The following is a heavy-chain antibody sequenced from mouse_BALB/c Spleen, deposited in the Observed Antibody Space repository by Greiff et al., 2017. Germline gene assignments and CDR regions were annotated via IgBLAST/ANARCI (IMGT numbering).Heavy chain of an antibody. V-gene: IGHV1-7*01. CDR1: GYTFTSYW. Sequence: QVHVKQSGAELAKPGASVKMSCKASGYTFTSYWMHWVKQRPGQGLEWIGYINPSTGYTEYNQKFKDKATLTADKSSSTAYMQLSSLTSEDSAVYYCARDIYGYDDYWGQGTTLTVSS. D-gene: IGHD2-2*01. CDR2: INPSTGYT. J-gene: IGHJ2*01. CDR3: ARDIYGYDDY.